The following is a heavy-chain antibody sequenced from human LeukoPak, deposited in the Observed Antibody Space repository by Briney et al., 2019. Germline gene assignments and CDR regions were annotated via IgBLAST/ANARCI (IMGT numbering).Heavy chain of an antibody. CDR3: ARVYGRDGYNLDY. CDR1: GDSISSSCYY. J-gene: IGHJ4*02. CDR2: ISYSGGT. Sequence: SETLSLTCTVSGDSISSSCYYWDWFRQTPGKGLEWIGSISYSGGTYYNASLKSRVTISLDTSKNQFSLKLSSVTAADTAVYYCARVYGRDGYNLDYWGQGTLVTVSS. V-gene: IGHV4-39*07. D-gene: IGHD5-24*01.